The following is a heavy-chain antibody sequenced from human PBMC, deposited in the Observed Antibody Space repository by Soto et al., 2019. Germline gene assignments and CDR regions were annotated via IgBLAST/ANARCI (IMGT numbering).Heavy chain of an antibody. D-gene: IGHD1-1*01. CDR2: IFSANER. CDR1: GFSLTTGKMG. V-gene: IGHV2-26*01. Sequence: SRPTLVNPTETLTLTCTFSGFSLTTGKMGVSWIRQPPGKALEWLAHIFSANERSYSTSLQGRLTISKDTSGSQVVLSMTNVDPVDTATYYCARMNVGSYQFYYAMEVWGQETRGTVAS. CDR3: ARMNVGSYQFYYAMEV. J-gene: IGHJ6*02.